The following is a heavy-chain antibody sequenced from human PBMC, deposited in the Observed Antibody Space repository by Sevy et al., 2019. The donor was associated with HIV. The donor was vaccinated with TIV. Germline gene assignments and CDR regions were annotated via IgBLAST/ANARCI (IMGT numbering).Heavy chain of an antibody. CDR2: IKSKTDGGTT. CDR1: GITFSNAW. D-gene: IGHD5-18*01. J-gene: IGHJ4*02. V-gene: IGHV3-15*07. CDR3: TTDGGGYNYGYSFDY. Sequence: GESLKISCAASGITFSNAWMNWVRQTPGKGLEWVGRIKSKTDGGTTDYAAPVKGRFTISRDDSKNTLYLQMNSLKTEDTAVYYCTTDGGGYNYGYSFDYWGQGTLVTVSS.